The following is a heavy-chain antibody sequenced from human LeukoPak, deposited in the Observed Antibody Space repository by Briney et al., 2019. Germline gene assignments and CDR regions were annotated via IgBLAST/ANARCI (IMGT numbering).Heavy chain of an antibody. CDR3: ASDSPYYGMDV. CDR2: INSDGSAT. J-gene: IGHJ6*02. CDR1: GFPFSSYW. V-gene: IGHV3-74*01. Sequence: QPGGSLRLSCAASGFPFSSYWMHWVRQVPGKGLLWVSRINSDGSATIYADSVRGRFTISRDNAKNTLYLQMSGLRVEDTAVYHCASDSPYYGMDVWGQGTTVTASS.